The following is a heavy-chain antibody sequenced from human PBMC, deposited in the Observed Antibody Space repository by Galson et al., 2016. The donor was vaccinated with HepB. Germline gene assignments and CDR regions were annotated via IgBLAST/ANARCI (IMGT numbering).Heavy chain of an antibody. J-gene: IGHJ3*02. V-gene: IGHV1-69*13. CDR1: GGTFSSYA. Sequence: SVKVSCKASGGTFSSYAISWVRQAPGQGLEWMGAIIPIFGTPNYAQKFQERVTITADESTSTAYMELSSLSSEDTAVYYCARPTDDIYGAFDIWGQGTMVTVSS. CDR2: IIPIFGTP. CDR3: ARPTDDIYGAFDI. D-gene: IGHD3-3*02.